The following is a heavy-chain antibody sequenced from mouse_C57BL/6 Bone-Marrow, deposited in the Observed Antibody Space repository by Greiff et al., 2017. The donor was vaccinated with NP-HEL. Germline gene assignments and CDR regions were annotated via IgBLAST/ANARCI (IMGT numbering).Heavy chain of an antibody. CDR2: IDPENGDT. Sequence: EVQLQQSGAELVRPAASVKLSCTASGFNIKDDYMHWVKQRPEQGLEWIGWIDPENGDTEYASKFQGKATITADTSSNTAYLQLSSLTSEDTAVYYCTTWTYDGYYCYFDYWGQGTTLTVSS. CDR3: TTWTYDGYYCYFDY. V-gene: IGHV14-4*01. J-gene: IGHJ2*01. D-gene: IGHD2-3*01. CDR1: GFNIKDDY.